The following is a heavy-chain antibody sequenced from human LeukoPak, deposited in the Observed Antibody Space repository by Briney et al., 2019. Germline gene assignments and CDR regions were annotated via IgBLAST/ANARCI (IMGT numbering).Heavy chain of an antibody. J-gene: IGHJ4*02. V-gene: IGHV3-21*01. CDR1: GFTFSDYS. CDR3: ARGVVVTGLDY. Sequence: GGSLRLSCAASGFTFSDYSMKWVRRAPGKGLEWVSSISSSSSYIYYADSVKGRFTISRDNAKNSLYLQMNSLRAEDTAVYYCARGVVVTGLDYWGQGTLVTVSS. D-gene: IGHD2-2*01. CDR2: ISSSSSYI.